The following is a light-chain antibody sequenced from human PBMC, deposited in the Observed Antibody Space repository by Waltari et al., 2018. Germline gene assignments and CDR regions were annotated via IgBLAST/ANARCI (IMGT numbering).Light chain of an antibody. CDR2: DAS. V-gene: IGKV3-11*01. CDR1: QSVRGY. J-gene: IGKJ4*01. Sequence: EIVLTQSPATLSLSPGERATLSCRASQSVRGYLAWYQQKPGQAPRPLIYDASNRASGIPARFRGSGSGTDFSLSISRLEPEDFAVYYCQQRHNWPLTFGGGTKVEIK. CDR3: QQRHNWPLT.